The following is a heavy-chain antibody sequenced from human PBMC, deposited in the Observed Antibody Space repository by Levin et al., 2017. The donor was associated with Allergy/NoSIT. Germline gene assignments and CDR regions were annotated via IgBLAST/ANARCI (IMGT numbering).Heavy chain of an antibody. J-gene: IGHJ1*01. Sequence: SCAASGFTFSSFWMSWVRQAPGKGLEWVANIRHDDSEKFYVDSVTGRFTISRDNAKNSLYLQMNSLRAEDTAVYYCARADVTEAEDIVVVPAALHHWGQGTLVTVSS. V-gene: IGHV3-7*01. D-gene: IGHD2-2*01. CDR1: GFTFSSFW. CDR2: IRHDDSEK. CDR3: ARADVTEAEDIVVVPAALHH.